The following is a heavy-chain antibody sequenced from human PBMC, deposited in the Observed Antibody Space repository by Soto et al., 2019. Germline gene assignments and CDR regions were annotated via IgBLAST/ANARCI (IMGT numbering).Heavy chain of an antibody. J-gene: IGHJ4*02. Sequence: EVQLLESGGGLVQPGGSLRLSCAASGFTFSSYAMSWVRQAPGKGLEWVSAISGSGGSTYYADSVKGRFTISRDNSKNTLYLQMNSLRADDTAVYYCAKMGALSLVVPAAFHYFDYWGQGTLVTVSS. CDR1: GFTFSSYA. CDR2: ISGSGGST. CDR3: AKMGALSLVVPAAFHYFDY. D-gene: IGHD2-2*01. V-gene: IGHV3-23*01.